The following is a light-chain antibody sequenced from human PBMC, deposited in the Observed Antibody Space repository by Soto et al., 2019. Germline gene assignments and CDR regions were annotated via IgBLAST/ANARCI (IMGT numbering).Light chain of an antibody. Sequence: DIQMTQSPSTLSGSVGDRVTITCRASQTISSWLAWYQQKPWKAPKLLIYKASTLKSGVPSRFSGSGSGTEFPLTISSLQPDDFATYYCQHYNSYSEAFGQGNKVELK. CDR1: QTISSW. CDR3: QHYNSYSEA. J-gene: IGKJ1*01. V-gene: IGKV1-5*03. CDR2: KAS.